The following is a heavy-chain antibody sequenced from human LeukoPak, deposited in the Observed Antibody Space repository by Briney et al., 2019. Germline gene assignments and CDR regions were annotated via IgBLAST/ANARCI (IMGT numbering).Heavy chain of an antibody. V-gene: IGHV3-73*01. J-gene: IGHJ5*02. D-gene: IGHD1-26*01. CDR2: IGSKANTYAT. CDR3: TRRPGSGGLGFDP. Sequence: GGSLRLSCAASGFNFSGSNLHWVRQASGQGLEWVGRIGSKANTYATAFAASVKGRFTISRDDSKNTAYLQMNDLKTEDTAVYYCTRRPGSGGLGFDPWGQGTLVTVSS. CDR1: GFNFSGSN.